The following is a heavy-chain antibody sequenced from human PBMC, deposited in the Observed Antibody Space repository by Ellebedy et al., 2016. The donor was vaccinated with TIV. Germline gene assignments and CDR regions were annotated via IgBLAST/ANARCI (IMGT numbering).Heavy chain of an antibody. D-gene: IGHD2-21*02. CDR2: MSDDGSYK. Sequence: GGSLRLSXVASGFTFSNYGMHWVRQAPGKGLEWVAVMSDDGSYKSYAESVKGRFTVSRDNSKNTLYLQMNSLRVEDTAVYYCARALGGGDSDYWGQGTRVTVSS. V-gene: IGHV3-30*03. J-gene: IGHJ4*02. CDR1: GFTFSNYG. CDR3: ARALGGGDSDY.